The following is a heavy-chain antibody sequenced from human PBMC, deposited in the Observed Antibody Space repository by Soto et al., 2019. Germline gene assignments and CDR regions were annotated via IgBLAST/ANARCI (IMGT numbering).Heavy chain of an antibody. Sequence: KVSCKASGYTFTSCGISCVRQAPGQGLEWMGWISAYNGNTNYAQKLQGRVTMTTDTSTSTAYMELRSLRSDDTAVYYCARSGQQLEESLLDFDYWGQGTLVTVSS. V-gene: IGHV1-18*04. CDR1: GYTFTSCG. J-gene: IGHJ4*02. CDR2: ISAYNGNT. CDR3: ARSGQQLEESLLDFDY. D-gene: IGHD6-13*01.